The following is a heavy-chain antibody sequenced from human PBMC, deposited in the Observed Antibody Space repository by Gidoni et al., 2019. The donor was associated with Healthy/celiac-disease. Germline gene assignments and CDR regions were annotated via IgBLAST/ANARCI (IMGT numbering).Heavy chain of an antibody. V-gene: IGHV3-23*01. CDR2: ISGSGGST. Sequence: EVQLLASGGGLVQPWVSLRLSCAASGCTFRSYAMSWVRQAPGQWLEWVSAISGSGGSTYYADSVKGRFTISRDNSKNTLYLQLNSLRAEDTAVYYCAKLSSWYGRRPGGDYWGQGPLVTVSS. CDR1: GCTFRSYA. CDR3: AKLSSWYGRRPGGDY. D-gene: IGHD6-13*01. J-gene: IGHJ4*02.